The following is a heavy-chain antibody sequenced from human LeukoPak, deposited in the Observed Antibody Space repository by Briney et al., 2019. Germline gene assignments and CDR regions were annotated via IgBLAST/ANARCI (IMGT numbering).Heavy chain of an antibody. CDR3: ARDAYCSGGSCYSDDY. V-gene: IGHV4-59*01. CDR2: IYYSGST. J-gene: IGHJ4*02. CDR1: GGSISSYY. Sequence: SETLSLTCTVSGGSISSYYWSWIRQPPGKGLEWIGYIYYSGSTNYNPSLKSRVTISVDTSKNQFSLKLSSVTAADTAVYYCARDAYCSGGSCYSDDYWGQGTLVTVSS. D-gene: IGHD2-15*01.